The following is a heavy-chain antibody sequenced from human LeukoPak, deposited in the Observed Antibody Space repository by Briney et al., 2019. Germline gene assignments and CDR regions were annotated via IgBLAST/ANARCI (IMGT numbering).Heavy chain of an antibody. CDR2: IKQDGSEK. CDR3: AKDPAVEMATIAPYYFDY. D-gene: IGHD5-12*01. J-gene: IGHJ4*02. V-gene: IGHV3-7*03. CDR1: GFTFSSYW. Sequence: PGGSLRLSCAASGFTFSSYWMSWVRQAPGKGLEWVANIKQDGSEKYYVDSVKGRFTISRDNAKNSLYLQMNSLRAEDTAVYYCAKDPAVEMATIAPYYFDYWGQGTLVTVSS.